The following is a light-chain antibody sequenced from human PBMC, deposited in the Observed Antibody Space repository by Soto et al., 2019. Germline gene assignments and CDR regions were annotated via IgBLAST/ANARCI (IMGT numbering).Light chain of an antibody. J-gene: IGKJ2*01. V-gene: IGKV3-20*01. Sequence: DIVLTQSPDTLSLSPGERATLSCRASQSVSSNYLAWYQQKPGQAPRLLIYGASTRATGIPDKFSGSGSETDFTLTISRLEPEDFAVYYCQQYGSASYTFGQGTRLEIK. CDR2: GAS. CDR3: QQYGSASYT. CDR1: QSVSSNY.